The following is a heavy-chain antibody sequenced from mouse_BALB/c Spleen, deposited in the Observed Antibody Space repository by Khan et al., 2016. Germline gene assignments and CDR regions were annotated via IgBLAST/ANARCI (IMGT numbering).Heavy chain of an antibody. CDR2: IRYSGNT. CDR1: GYSITSDYA. D-gene: IGHD1-1*01. CDR3: ARKGSSYAMDY. J-gene: IGHJ4*01. Sequence: EVQLQESGPGLVKPSQSLSLTCTVTGYSITSDYAWHWIRQFPGNQLEWMGYIRYSGNTSYNPSLNSRTSITRDTSKNQFFLQLNSVTTEDTATYYCARKGSSYAMDYWGQGTSVTVSS. V-gene: IGHV3-2*02.